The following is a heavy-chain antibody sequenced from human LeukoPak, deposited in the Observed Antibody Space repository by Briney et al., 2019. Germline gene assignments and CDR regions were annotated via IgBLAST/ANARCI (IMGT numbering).Heavy chain of an antibody. CDR3: AELGITMIGGV. CDR1: GFTFSSYE. V-gene: IGHV3-48*03. J-gene: IGHJ6*04. D-gene: IGHD3-10*02. CDR2: ISSSGSTI. Sequence: SGGSLRLSCAASGFTFSSYEMNWVRQAPGKWLEWVSYISSSGSTIYYADSVKGRFTISRDNAKNSLYLQMNSLRAEDTAVYYCAELGITMIGGVWGKGTTVTISS.